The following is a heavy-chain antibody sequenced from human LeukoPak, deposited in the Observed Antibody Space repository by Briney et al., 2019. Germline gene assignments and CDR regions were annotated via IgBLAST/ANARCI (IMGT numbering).Heavy chain of an antibody. D-gene: IGHD3-3*01. CDR3: ARLYYDFWSGYHLDYYYYMDV. J-gene: IGHJ6*03. CDR2: ISSSGSTI. CDR1: GFTFSDYY. V-gene: IGHV3-11*04. Sequence: GGSLRLSCAASGFTFSDYYMSWIRQAPGKGLEWVSYISSSGSTIYYADSVKGRFTISRDNAKNSPYLQMNSLRAEDTAVYYCARLYYDFWSGYHLDYYYYMDVWGKGTTVTVSS.